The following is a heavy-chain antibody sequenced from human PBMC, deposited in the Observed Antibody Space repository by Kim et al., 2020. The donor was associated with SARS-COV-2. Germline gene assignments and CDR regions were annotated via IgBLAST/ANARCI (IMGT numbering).Heavy chain of an antibody. CDR2: ISGGAVNK. CDR1: GFTFDTYA. J-gene: IGHJ6*02. Sequence: GGSLRLSCVASGFTFDTYAMSWVRQAPGKGLEWVSVISGGAVNKFYADSVGGRFTISSDNSKKTLYLQMNSLRDEDTALYYCAKMVSMDGYNYFYDCAMDVWGQGTTVTVSS. V-gene: IGHV3-23*01. D-gene: IGHD5-18*01. CDR3: AKMVSMDGYNYFYDCAMDV.